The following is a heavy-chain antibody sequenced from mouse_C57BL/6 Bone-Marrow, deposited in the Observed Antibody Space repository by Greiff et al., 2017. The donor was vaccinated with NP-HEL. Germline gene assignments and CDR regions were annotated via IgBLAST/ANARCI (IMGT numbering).Heavy chain of an antibody. CDR3: ASMITEGAMDY. D-gene: IGHD2-4*01. J-gene: IGHJ4*01. V-gene: IGHV5-17*01. CDR2: ISSGSSTI. Sequence: EVQRVESGGGLVKPGGSLKLSCAASGFTFSDYGMHWVRQAPEKGLEWVAYISSGSSTIYYADTVKGRFTISRDNAKNTLFLQMTSLRSEDTAMYYCASMITEGAMDYWGQGTSVTVSS. CDR1: GFTFSDYG.